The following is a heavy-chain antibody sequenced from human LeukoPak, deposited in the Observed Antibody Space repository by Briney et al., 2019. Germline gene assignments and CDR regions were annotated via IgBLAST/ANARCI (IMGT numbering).Heavy chain of an antibody. J-gene: IGHJ4*02. V-gene: IGHV1-18*01. CDR1: GHTFTSYG. CDR3: ARGSQRKETARPLNY. D-gene: IGHD5-18*01. Sequence: ASVKVSCKASGHTFTSYGISWVRQAPGQGLEWMGWISAYNGNTNYAQKLQGRVTMTTDTSTSTAYMELRSLRSDDTAVYYCARGSQRKETARPLNYWGQGTLVTVSS. CDR2: ISAYNGNT.